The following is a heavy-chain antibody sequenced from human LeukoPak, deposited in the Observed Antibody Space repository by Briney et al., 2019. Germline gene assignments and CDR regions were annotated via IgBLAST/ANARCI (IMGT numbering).Heavy chain of an antibody. J-gene: IGHJ4*02. V-gene: IGHV4-34*01. CDR1: GGSFSGYY. D-gene: IGHD2-21*02. CDR3: ARRSACGGDCSAYYFDY. CDR2: INHSGST. Sequence: SETLSLTCAVYGGSFSGYYWSWIRQPPGKGLEWIGEINHSGSTNYNPSLKSRVTISVDTSKNQFSLKLSSVTAADTAVYYCARRSACGGDCSAYYFDYWGQGTLVTVSS.